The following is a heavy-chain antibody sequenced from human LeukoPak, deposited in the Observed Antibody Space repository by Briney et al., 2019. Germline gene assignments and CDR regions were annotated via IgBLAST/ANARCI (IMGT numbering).Heavy chain of an antibody. J-gene: IGHJ4*02. V-gene: IGHV3-30*18. CDR3: AKCLGGWLRGGFDY. Sequence: GRSLRLSCAASGFTFSSYGMHWVRQAPGKGLEWVAVISYDGSNKYYADSVKGRFTISRDNSKNTLYLQMNSLRAEDTAVYYCAKCLGGWLRGGFDYWGQGTLVTVSS. CDR2: ISYDGSNK. D-gene: IGHD5-12*01. CDR1: GFTFSSYG.